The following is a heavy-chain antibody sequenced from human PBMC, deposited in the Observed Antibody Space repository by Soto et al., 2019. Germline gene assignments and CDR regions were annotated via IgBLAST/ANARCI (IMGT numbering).Heavy chain of an antibody. V-gene: IGHV1-18*01. CDR1: GYAFTTYG. CDR2: ISAHNGTT. CDR3: ARGRYGDY. D-gene: IGHD1-1*01. Sequence: QVHLVQSGAEVKKPGASVKVSCKGSGYAFTTYGITWVRQAPGQGLEWMGWISAHNGTTNYAQKLQGRVTVTRDTSTSTAYMELMSLRSDDTAVYYCARGRYGDYWGQVALVTVSS. J-gene: IGHJ4*02.